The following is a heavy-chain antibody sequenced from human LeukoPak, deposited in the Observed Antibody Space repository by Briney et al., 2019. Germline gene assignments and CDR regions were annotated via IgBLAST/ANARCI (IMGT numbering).Heavy chain of an antibody. D-gene: IGHD1-20*01. CDR2: INPNSGGT. CDR1: GYTFTGYY. V-gene: IGHV1-2*02. CDR3: ARDKGGYNWNGINDY. Sequence: GASVKVSCKASGYTFTGYYMHWVRQAPGQGLEWMGWINPNSGGTNYAQKFQGRVTMTRDTSISTAYMELSRLRSDDTAVYYCARDKGGYNWNGINDYWGQGTLVTVSS. J-gene: IGHJ4*02.